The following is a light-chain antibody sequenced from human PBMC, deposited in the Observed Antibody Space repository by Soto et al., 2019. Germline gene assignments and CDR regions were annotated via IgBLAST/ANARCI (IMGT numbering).Light chain of an antibody. J-gene: IGKJ1*01. V-gene: IGKV3-20*01. Sequence: ESVLTQSPGTLSLSPGERATLSCRASQSVRSSYVAWYKHKPGQAPRLLIYGASSRATGIPDRFSGSGSGTDFTLTISRLEPEDFAVYYCQQYGSSSWTFGQGTKVDIK. CDR2: GAS. CDR3: QQYGSSSWT. CDR1: QSVRSSY.